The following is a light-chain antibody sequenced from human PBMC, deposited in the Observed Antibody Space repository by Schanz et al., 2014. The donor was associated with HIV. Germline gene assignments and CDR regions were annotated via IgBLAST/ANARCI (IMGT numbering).Light chain of an antibody. J-gene: IGLJ3*02. Sequence: QSVLTQPPSASGTPGQRVTISCSGSSSSIKTNTVNWFQQLPGTAPKVVIYTNSQRPSGVPDRFSGSQSGTSASLAISGLRSEDEADFYCATWDDSLNGWVFGGGTKLTVL. CDR3: ATWDDSLNGWV. CDR1: SSSIKTNT. CDR2: TNS. V-gene: IGLV1-44*01.